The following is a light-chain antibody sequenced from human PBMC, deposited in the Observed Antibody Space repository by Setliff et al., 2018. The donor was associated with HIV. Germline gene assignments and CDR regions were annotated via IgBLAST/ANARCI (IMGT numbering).Light chain of an antibody. V-gene: IGLV2-8*01. CDR3: SSFVAGNSVV. CDR2: EVN. J-gene: IGLJ2*01. CDR1: SSDVGGYNY. Sequence: QSVLTQPPSASGSPGQSVTISCTGTSSDVGGYNYVSWYQQHPGKAPKLIIYEVNRRPLGVPARFSGSKSGNTASLTVSGLQAEDEADYHCSSFVAGNSVVFDGGTKVTV.